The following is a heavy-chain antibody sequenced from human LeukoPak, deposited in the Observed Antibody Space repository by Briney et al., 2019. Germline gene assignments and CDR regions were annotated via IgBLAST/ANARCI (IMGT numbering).Heavy chain of an antibody. Sequence: ASVKASCKASRYTFTGYYMNSVRQAPRQRLEWWGIINPSGGSTRYAKKLQGRVTMTRDMSTSTVYLELSSLRSEDTTVHFCARDYGGQQTIDAFDIWGQGTMVTVSS. CDR3: ARDYGGQQTIDAFDI. CDR2: INPSGGST. CDR1: RYTFTGYY. J-gene: IGHJ3*02. D-gene: IGHD3-16*01. V-gene: IGHV1-46*03.